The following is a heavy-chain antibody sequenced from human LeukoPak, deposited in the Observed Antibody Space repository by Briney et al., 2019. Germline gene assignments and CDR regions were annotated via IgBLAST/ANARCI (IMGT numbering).Heavy chain of an antibody. CDR1: GYTFTSYY. J-gene: IGHJ4*02. D-gene: IGHD1/OR15-1a*01. V-gene: IGHV1-46*01. CDR2: INPSGGST. Sequence: EASVKVSCKASGYTFTSYYMHWVRQAPGQGLEWMGIINPSGGSTSYAQKFKGRVTMTRDPSTSTAYMGLSSLRSKETAVYYCARGPPVREQQLDYWGQGTLVTVSS. CDR3: ARGPPVREQQLDY.